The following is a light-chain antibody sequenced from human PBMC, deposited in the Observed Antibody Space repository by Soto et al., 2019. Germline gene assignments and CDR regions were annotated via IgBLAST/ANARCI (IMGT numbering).Light chain of an antibody. CDR1: QDISNY. CDR3: QQGHSNPIT. Sequence: DIQMTQSPSSLSASVGDRVTITWQASQDISNYLNWYQQKPGKAPKLLIYDASNLETGVPSRFSGSGSGTDFTFTISSLQPEDIATYYCQQGHSNPITLGQGTRLEN. J-gene: IGKJ5*01. V-gene: IGKV1-33*01. CDR2: DAS.